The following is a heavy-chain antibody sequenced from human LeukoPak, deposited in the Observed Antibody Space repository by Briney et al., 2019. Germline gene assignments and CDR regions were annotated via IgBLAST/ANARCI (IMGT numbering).Heavy chain of an antibody. CDR1: GFTFDDYA. Sequence: PGRSLRLSCAASGFTFDDYAMHWVRHAPGKGLEWVSGISWNSGSIGYADSVKGRFTISRDNAKNSLYLQMNSLRAEDTALYYCAKDMRGRFWSGYIDFDYWGQGTLVTVSS. D-gene: IGHD3-3*01. J-gene: IGHJ4*02. CDR3: AKDMRGRFWSGYIDFDY. CDR2: ISWNSGSI. V-gene: IGHV3-9*01.